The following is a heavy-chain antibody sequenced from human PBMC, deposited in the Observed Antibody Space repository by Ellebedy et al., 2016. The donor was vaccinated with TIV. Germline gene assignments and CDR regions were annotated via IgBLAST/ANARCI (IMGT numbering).Heavy chain of an antibody. D-gene: IGHD6-13*01. J-gene: IGHJ6*02. CDR3: ARDLYRYSSSWYYYYYYGMDV. Sequence: GESLKISCAASGFTFSSYSMNWVRQAPGKGLEWVSSISSSSSYIYYADSVKGRFTISRDNAKNSLYLQMNSLRAEDTAVYYCARDLYRYSSSWYYYYYYGMDVWGQGTTVTVSS. CDR1: GFTFSSYS. V-gene: IGHV3-21*04. CDR2: ISSSSSYI.